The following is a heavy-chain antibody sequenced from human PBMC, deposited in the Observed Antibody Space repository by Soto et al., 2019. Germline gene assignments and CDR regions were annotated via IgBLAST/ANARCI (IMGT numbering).Heavy chain of an antibody. V-gene: IGHV4-4*02. J-gene: IGHJ4*02. CDR3: GRGGHWEFDY. D-gene: IGHD2-21*02. CDR2: IDHSGRS. Sequence: QVQLKESGPGLVKPSGTLSLTCAVSGDSISSDKWWSWVRQPPGKGLEWIGEIDHSGRSNYNPSLKSRVTILVDKSKNQVSLQLSSMTAADTSVYYCGRGGHWEFDYWGQGTLVTVSS. CDR1: GDSISSDKW.